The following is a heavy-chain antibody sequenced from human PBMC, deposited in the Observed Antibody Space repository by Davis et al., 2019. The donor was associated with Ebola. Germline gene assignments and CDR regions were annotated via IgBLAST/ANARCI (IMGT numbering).Heavy chain of an antibody. Sequence: GESLKISCAASGFTFSSYWMSWVRQAPGKGLEWVANIKQDGSEKYYVDSVKGRFTISRDNAKNSLYLQMNSLRAEDTAVYYCAKMLLWFGELPRYYFDYWGQGTLVTVSS. D-gene: IGHD3-10*01. V-gene: IGHV3-7*03. CDR2: IKQDGSEK. J-gene: IGHJ4*02. CDR3: AKMLLWFGELPRYYFDY. CDR1: GFTFSSYW.